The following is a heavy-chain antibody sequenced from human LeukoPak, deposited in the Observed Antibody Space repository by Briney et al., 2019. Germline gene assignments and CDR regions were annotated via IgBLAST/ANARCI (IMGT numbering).Heavy chain of an antibody. CDR2: ISWNSGSI. CDR3: AKALTEYSSGWYLYYFDY. Sequence: GGSLRLSCAASGFTVSSNYMSWVRQAPGKGLEWVSGISWNSGSIGYADSVKGRFTISRDNAKNSLYLQMNSLRAEDTALYYCAKALTEYSSGWYLYYFDYWGQGTLVTVSS. D-gene: IGHD6-19*01. CDR1: GFTVSSNY. V-gene: IGHV3-9*01. J-gene: IGHJ4*02.